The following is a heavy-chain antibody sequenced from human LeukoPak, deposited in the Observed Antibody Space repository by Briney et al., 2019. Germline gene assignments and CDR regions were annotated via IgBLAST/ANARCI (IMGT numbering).Heavy chain of an antibody. CDR2: IYHSGST. J-gene: IGHJ6*03. CDR3: ARHLTGTSRYYYYYMDV. CDR1: GYSISSGYY. Sequence: SETLSLTCTVSGYSISSGYYWGWIRQPPGKGLEWIGSIYHSGSTYYNPSLKSRVTISVDTSKNQFSLKLSSVTAADTAVYYCARHLTGTSRYYYYYMDVWGKGTTVTVSS. V-gene: IGHV4-38-2*02. D-gene: IGHD1-7*01.